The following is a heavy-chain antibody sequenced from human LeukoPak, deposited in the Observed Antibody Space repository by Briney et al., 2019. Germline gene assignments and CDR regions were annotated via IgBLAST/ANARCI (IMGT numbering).Heavy chain of an antibody. J-gene: IGHJ4*02. CDR1: GGSISSSSYY. CDR3: ARDPGGRAEFDY. V-gene: IGHV4-39*07. D-gene: IGHD1-26*01. CDR2: IYYSGST. Sequence: SETLSLTCTVSGGSISSSSYYWGWIRQPPGKGLEWIGYIYYSGSTYYNPSLKSRVTISVDTSKNQFSLKLSSVTAADTAVHYCARDPGGRAEFDYWGQGTLVTVSS.